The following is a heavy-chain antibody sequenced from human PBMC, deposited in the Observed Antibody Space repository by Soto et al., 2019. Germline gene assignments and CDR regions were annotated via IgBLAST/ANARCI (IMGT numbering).Heavy chain of an antibody. CDR1: GFTFRSYA. J-gene: IGHJ4*02. CDR2: ISYDGSNK. CDR3: AREYCSGRSCYYLDY. V-gene: IGHV3-30-3*01. Sequence: QVQLVESGGGVVQPGRSLRLSCAASGFTFRSYAMHWVRQAPGKGLEWVAVISYDGSNKYYADSVKGRFIISRDNSKNTLYLQMNSLRTEDTAVYDCAREYCSGRSCYYLDYWGQGTPVTVSS. D-gene: IGHD2-15*01.